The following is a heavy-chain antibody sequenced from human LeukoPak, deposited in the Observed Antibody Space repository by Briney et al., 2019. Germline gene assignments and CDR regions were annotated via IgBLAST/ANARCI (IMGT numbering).Heavy chain of an antibody. CDR2: ISYNGGST. D-gene: IGHD3-3*02. CDR1: GFTFSSHS. Sequence: GGSLRLSCAASGFTFSSHSMNWVRQAPGKGLEYVSAISYNGGSTYYADSVKGRFTISRDNSKNTLYLQMGSLTAEDMAVYYCARRFAAQLAFVDVWGKGTTVTISS. CDR3: ARRFAAQLAFVDV. J-gene: IGHJ6*04. V-gene: IGHV3-64*02.